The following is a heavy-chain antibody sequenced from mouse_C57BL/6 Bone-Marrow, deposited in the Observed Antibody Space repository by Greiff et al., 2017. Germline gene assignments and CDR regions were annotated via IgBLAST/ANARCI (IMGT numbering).Heavy chain of an antibody. Sequence: VQLQQSGPGLMKPGASVQLSCKVTGYTFTGYWKGWVKQRPGHGLEWMGEILLGCGSTNYNEKLKGKATFTADTSTNTAYMQLSILTTEDSAIYYCASSEYAMDYWGQGTSVTVSS. CDR2: ILLGCGST. V-gene: IGHV1-9*01. D-gene: IGHD3-2*02. CDR3: ASSEYAMDY. J-gene: IGHJ4*01. CDR1: GYTFTGYW.